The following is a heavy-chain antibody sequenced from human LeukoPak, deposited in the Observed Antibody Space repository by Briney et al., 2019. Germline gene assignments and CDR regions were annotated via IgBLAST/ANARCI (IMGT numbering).Heavy chain of an antibody. CDR2: INHSGST. D-gene: IGHD3-22*01. J-gene: IGHJ4*02. V-gene: IGHV4-39*07. Sequence: SETLSLTCTVSGVSIISSNSYWGWIRQPPGKGLEWIGEINHSGSTNYNPSLKSRVTISVDTSKNQFSLKLSSVTAADTAVYYCARDYSSGPGGYWGQGTLVTVSS. CDR3: ARDYSSGPGGY. CDR1: GVSIISSNSY.